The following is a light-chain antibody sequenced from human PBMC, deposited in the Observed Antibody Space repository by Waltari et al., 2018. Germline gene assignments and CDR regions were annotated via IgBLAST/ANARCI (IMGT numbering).Light chain of an antibody. J-gene: IGLJ2*01. CDR1: RSNIWAGYD. Sequence: QSVLTQPPSVSGAPGPRVTISCTGSRSNIWAGYDVHWYQRLPGTAPKLLIYDNRRRPSGVPDLFSGSKYGTSASQAITGLQAEDEAAYFCQSFANRLSGVVFGGGTKLTVL. CDR2: DNR. CDR3: QSFANRLSGVV. V-gene: IGLV1-40*01.